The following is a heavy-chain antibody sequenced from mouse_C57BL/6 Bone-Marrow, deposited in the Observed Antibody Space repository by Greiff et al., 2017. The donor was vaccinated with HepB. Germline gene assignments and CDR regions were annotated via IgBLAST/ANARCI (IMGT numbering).Heavy chain of an antibody. J-gene: IGHJ1*03. CDR3: AREDYYGSSYWYFDV. D-gene: IGHD1-1*01. CDR2: IYPRDGST. V-gene: IGHV1-85*01. CDR1: GYTFTSYD. Sequence: VQLQQSGPELVKPGASVKLSCKASGYTFTSYDINWVKRRPGQGLEWIGWIYPRDGSTKYNEKFKGKATLTVDTSSGTAYMELHSLTSEDSAVYFCAREDYYGSSYWYFDVWGTGTTVTVSS.